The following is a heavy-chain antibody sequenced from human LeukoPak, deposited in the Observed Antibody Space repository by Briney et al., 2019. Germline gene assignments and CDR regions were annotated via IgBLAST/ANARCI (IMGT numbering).Heavy chain of an antibody. D-gene: IGHD3-10*01. CDR3: AKDIGALGDEGSDY. CDR2: ISWNSGNI. CDR1: GFSFDDYA. V-gene: IGHV3-9*03. J-gene: IGHJ4*02. Sequence: GGSLRLSCSACGFSFDDYAMHWVRQAPWKGLEWVSGISWNSGNIGYADSVKGRFAISRDNAKNSLYLQMNSLRAEDMALYYCAKDIGALGDEGSDYWGQGTLVTVSS.